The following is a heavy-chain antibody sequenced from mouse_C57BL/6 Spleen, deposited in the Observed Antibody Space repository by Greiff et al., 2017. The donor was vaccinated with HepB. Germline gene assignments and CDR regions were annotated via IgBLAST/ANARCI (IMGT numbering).Heavy chain of an antibody. Sequence: DVKLVESGGGLVKPGGSLKLSCAASGFTFSSYAMSWVRQTPEKRLEWVATISDGGSYTYYPDNVKGRFTISRDNAKNNLYLQMSHLKSEDTAMYYCARENYSKPYAMDYWGQGTSVTVSS. V-gene: IGHV5-4*01. CDR2: ISDGGSYT. D-gene: IGHD2-5*01. CDR1: GFTFSSYA. J-gene: IGHJ4*01. CDR3: ARENYSKPYAMDY.